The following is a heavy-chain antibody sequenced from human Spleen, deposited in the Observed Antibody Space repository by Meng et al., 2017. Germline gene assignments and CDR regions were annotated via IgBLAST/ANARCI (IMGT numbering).Heavy chain of an antibody. V-gene: IGHV4-30-4*01. CDR2: KHYSGTT. D-gene: IGHD2-15*01. Sequence: QVQLQESGPGLVKPPQTRSLGCIVSGNSISNTESYWGWIRQPPGKGLEWIGYKHYSGTTYYNPSLQSRVSMSVDTSRNQFSLTLSSVTAADTAVYWCARYLYGGSRYTNLFDPWGQGTLVTVSS. CDR3: ARYLYGGSRYTNLFDP. J-gene: IGHJ5*01. CDR1: GNSISNTESY.